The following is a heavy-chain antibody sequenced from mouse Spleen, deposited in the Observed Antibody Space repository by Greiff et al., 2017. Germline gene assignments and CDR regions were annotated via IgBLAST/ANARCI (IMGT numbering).Heavy chain of an antibody. CDR2: IDPSDSYT. D-gene: IGHD4-1*01. CDR1: GYTFTSYW. J-gene: IGHJ1*03. V-gene: IGHV1-69*01. CDR3: AREELGRYFDV. Sequence: VQLQQSGAELVMPGASVKLSCKASGYTFTSYWMHWVKQRPGQGLEWIGEIDPSDSYTNYNQKFKGKATLTVDKSSSTAYMQLSSLTSEDSAVYYCAREELGRYFDVWGTGTTVTVSS.